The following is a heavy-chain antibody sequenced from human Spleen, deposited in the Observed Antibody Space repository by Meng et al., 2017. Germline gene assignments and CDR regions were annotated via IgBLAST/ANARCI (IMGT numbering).Heavy chain of an antibody. D-gene: IGHD1-14*01. J-gene: IGHJ4*02. V-gene: IGHV3-23*01. CDR3: ARDREPSNMHSLDH. CDR1: KFTFSNYA. CDR2: ISGGSGDIT. Sequence: GESLKISCAASKFTFSNYAMSWVRQAPEKRLEWVSAISGGSGDITYHADSVKGRFAISRDNSKDTLYLQMNSLRAEDTAIYYCARDREPSNMHSLDHWGQGTLVTVSS.